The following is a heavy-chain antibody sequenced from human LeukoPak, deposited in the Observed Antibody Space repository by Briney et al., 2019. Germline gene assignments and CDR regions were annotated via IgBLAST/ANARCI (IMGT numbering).Heavy chain of an antibody. V-gene: IGHV3-7*01. J-gene: IGHJ2*01. CDR1: GFTFSSYA. CDR2: IRQDGDEK. D-gene: IGHD2-8*02. CDR3: ARVRTEWYIDL. Sequence: GGSLRLSCAASGFTFSSYAMTWVRQAPGMGLEWVGNIRQDGDEKFYADSVRGRFTISRDNAKNSLYLHLNSLRAEDTAIYYCARVRTEWYIDLWGRGTLVTVSP.